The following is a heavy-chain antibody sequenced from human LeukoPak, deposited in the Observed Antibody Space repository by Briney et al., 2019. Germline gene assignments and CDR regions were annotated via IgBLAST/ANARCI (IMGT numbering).Heavy chain of an antibody. CDR3: AKYSPYDILTGSTYYFDY. CDR1: GFIFSNYW. CDR2: IKEEGSEK. J-gene: IGHJ4*02. V-gene: IGHV3-7*03. D-gene: IGHD3-9*01. Sequence: GGSLRLSCAASGFIFSNYWMTWARKPPGRGRGGLANIKEEGSEKYYVDSVKGRFTISRDNAKNSMFLQMNSLRVEDTALYYCAKYSPYDILTGSTYYFDYWGQGTLVTVSS.